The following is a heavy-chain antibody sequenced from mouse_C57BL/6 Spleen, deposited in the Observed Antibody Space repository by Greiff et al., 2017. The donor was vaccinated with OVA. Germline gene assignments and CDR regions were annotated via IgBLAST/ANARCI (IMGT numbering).Heavy chain of an antibody. J-gene: IGHJ4*01. CDR1: GFTFSSYG. Sequence: EVQVVESGGDLVKPGGSLKLSCAASGFTFSSYGMSWVRQTPDKRLEWVATISSGGSYTYYPDSVKGRFTISRDNAKNTLYLQMSSLKSEDTAMYYCARHLTTVVDRDDCYAMDYWGQGTSVTVSS. CDR2: ISSGGSYT. D-gene: IGHD1-1*01. CDR3: ARHLTTVVDRDDCYAMDY. V-gene: IGHV5-6*01.